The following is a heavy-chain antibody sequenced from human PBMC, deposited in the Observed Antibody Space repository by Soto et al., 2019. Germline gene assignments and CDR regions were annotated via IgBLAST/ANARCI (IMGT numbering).Heavy chain of an antibody. Sequence: SGGSLRLSCAASGFTFSSYAMSWVRQAPGKGLEWVSAISGSGGSTYYADSVKGRFTISRDNSKNTLYLQMNSLRAEDTAVYYCAKGSITMIVVVMALDYWGQGTLVTVSS. V-gene: IGHV3-23*01. CDR1: GFTFSSYA. CDR2: ISGSGGST. J-gene: IGHJ4*02. CDR3: AKGSITMIVVVMALDY. D-gene: IGHD3-22*01.